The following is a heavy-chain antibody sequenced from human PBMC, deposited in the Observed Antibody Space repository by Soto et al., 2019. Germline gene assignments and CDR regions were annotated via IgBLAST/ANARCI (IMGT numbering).Heavy chain of an antibody. J-gene: IGHJ4*02. CDR1: GINLINHA. CDR3: VTGSSGTRGEDF. Sequence: GGSLRLSCVASGINLINHAMTWVRQAPGKGLEWVSTVSETGTVTYYADSVKGRFTISRDNSRNTLYLQLNNLRAEDTTVYYCVTGSSGTRGEDFWGPGALVTVSS. D-gene: IGHD3-16*01. CDR2: VSETGTVT. V-gene: IGHV3-23*01.